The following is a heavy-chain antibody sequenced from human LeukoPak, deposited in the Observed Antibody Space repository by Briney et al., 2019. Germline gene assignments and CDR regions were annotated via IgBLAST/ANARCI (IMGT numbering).Heavy chain of an antibody. Sequence: GGSLRLSCAASGFTFSSYAMHWVRQAPGKGLEWVAVISYDGSNKYYADSVKGRFTISRDNSKNTLYLQMNSLRAEDTAVYYCARDLVVVTFMASGPLVYWGQGTLVTVSS. J-gene: IGHJ4*02. CDR2: ISYDGSNK. D-gene: IGHD2-21*02. V-gene: IGHV3-30*04. CDR1: GFTFSSYA. CDR3: ARDLVVVTFMASGPLVY.